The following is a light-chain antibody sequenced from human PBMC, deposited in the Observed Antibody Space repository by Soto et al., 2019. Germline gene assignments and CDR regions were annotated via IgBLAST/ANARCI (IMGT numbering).Light chain of an antibody. CDR3: QQYNHWWT. Sequence: EIVMTQSPATLSVSPGERATLSCRASQSVSNNLAWYQKKPGQAPRLLIYGASTRATGIPARFSGSGSGTEFTLTSSRLHSEDFACYCCQQYNHWWTFGQGTRVDIK. J-gene: IGKJ1*01. CDR2: GAS. CDR1: QSVSNN. V-gene: IGKV3-15*01.